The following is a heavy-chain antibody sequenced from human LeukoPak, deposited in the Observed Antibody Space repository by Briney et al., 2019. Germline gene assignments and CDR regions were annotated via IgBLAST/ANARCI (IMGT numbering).Heavy chain of an antibody. J-gene: IGHJ3*02. CDR3: ARAPSVLRHFDWLPLYDAFDI. D-gene: IGHD3-9*01. V-gene: IGHV3-21*01. Sequence: PGGSLRLSCATSGFSFSSYSMNWVRQAPGKGLEWVSSISRRSSYIYYADSMKGRFTISRDNAKNSLYLQMNSLRAEDTAVYYCARAPSVLRHFDWLPLYDAFDIWGQGTMVTVSS. CDR2: ISRRSSYI. CDR1: GFSFSSYS.